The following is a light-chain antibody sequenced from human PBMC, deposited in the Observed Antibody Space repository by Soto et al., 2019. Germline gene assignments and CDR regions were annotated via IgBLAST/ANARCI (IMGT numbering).Light chain of an antibody. Sequence: LTHPRSVSGSPGQSVTISCTGSISDVGAYNYVSWYQHNTGKAPKLLIYDVNKRPSGVPDRFSGSKFGNTASLTISGLQADDEATFYCCSYAGSYDYVFGTGTKVTVL. CDR1: ISDVGAYNY. J-gene: IGLJ1*01. CDR3: CSYAGSYDYV. V-gene: IGLV2-11*01. CDR2: DVN.